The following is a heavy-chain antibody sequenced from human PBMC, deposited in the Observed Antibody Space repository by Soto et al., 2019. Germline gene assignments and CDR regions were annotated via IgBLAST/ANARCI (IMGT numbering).Heavy chain of an antibody. Sequence: GGSLRLSCAGSGFTFGSFALHWVRQAPGKGLEWVAVMSYDGANKNYADSVKGRFTISRDNYKNTLFLQKSSLSPEDTALYYCARGIHYGSGNYRDYGVDVWGQGITVTVSS. CDR2: MSYDGANK. V-gene: IGHV3-30-3*01. CDR1: GFTFGSFA. CDR3: ARGIHYGSGNYRDYGVDV. D-gene: IGHD3-10*01. J-gene: IGHJ6*02.